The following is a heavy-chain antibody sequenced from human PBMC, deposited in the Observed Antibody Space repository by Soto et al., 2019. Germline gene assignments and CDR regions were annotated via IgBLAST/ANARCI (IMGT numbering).Heavy chain of an antibody. CDR3: ARGLECRGYCLDKPTWFGP. Sequence: SVKVSCKASGGTFSTYTFSWVRQAPGQGLEWMGRIIPIFGTPYYAQKFQGRVTITADKSTSTVHMELSSLGSDDTAVYFCARGLECRGYCLDKPTWFGPWGQGTLVTVSS. V-gene: IGHV1-69*06. D-gene: IGHD2-15*01. CDR1: GGTFSTYT. J-gene: IGHJ5*02. CDR2: IIPIFGTP.